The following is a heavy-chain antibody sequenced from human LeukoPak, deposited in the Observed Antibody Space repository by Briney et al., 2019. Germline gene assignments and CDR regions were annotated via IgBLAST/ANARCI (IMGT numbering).Heavy chain of an antibody. CDR1: GGTFSSYA. CDR3: ARVPYNWNEEYYYYGMDV. J-gene: IGHJ6*04. CDR2: IIPIFGTA. V-gene: IGHV1-69*01. Sequence: SVKVSCKASGGTFSSYAISWVRQAPGQGLEWMGGIIPIFGTANYAQKFQGRVTITADESTSTAYMELSSPRSEDTAVYYCARVPYNWNEEYYYYGMDVWGKGTTVTVSS. D-gene: IGHD1-1*01.